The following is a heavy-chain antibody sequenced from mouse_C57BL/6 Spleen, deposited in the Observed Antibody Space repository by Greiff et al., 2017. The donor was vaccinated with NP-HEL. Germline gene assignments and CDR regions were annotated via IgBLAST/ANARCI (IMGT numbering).Heavy chain of an antibody. V-gene: IGHV5-9*01. CDR1: GFTFSSYT. D-gene: IGHD4-1*01. CDR2: ISGGGGNT. J-gene: IGHJ4*01. Sequence: EVKLMESGGGLVKPGGSLKLSCAASGFTFSSYTMSWVRQTPEKRLEWVATISGGGGNTYYPDSVKGRFTISRDNAKNTLYLQMSSLRSEDTALYYCARIGNYAMDYWGQGTSVTVSS. CDR3: ARIGNYAMDY.